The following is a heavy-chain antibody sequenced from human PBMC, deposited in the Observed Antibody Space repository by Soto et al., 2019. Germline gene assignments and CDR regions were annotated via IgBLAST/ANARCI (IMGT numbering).Heavy chain of an antibody. CDR1: GFTFSNYA. CDR3: AKARYFDSTGYLYYFDY. D-gene: IGHD3-22*01. CDR2: ITGSGDYT. Sequence: EVQLLESGGGSAQPGASLRLSCAASGFTFSNYAMSWVRQAPGKGLEWVSSITGSGDYTYYADSVKGRFTISRDNSKNTLYLQMNSLRAGDTAVYYCAKARYFDSTGYLYYFDYWGQGTLITVSS. V-gene: IGHV3-23*01. J-gene: IGHJ4*02.